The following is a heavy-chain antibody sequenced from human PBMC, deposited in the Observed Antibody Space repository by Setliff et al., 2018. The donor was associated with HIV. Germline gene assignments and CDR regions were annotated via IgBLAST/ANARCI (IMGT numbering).Heavy chain of an antibody. CDR3: ARGATLLPGYSDRWEYFYMDV. CDR1: GGSFSEYY. Sequence: KSSETLSLTCAVYGGSFSEYYWSWIRQSPGKGLEWIGEINHSGSTHYNPPLKSRATISVDTSKNQFSLRLNSVTAADTAVHYCARGATLLPGYSDRWEYFYMDVWGKGTTVTVSS. D-gene: IGHD5-12*01. CDR2: INHSGST. V-gene: IGHV4-34*01. J-gene: IGHJ6*03.